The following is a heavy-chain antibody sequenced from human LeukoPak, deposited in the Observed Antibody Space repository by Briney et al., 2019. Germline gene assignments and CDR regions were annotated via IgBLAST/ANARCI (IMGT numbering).Heavy chain of an antibody. D-gene: IGHD1-26*01. J-gene: IGHJ4*02. CDR2: VSGSGRNT. V-gene: IGHV3-23*01. Sequence: GGSLRLSCAGSGFTFSNYAMTWVRQAPGKGLERVSSVSGSGRNTFYPDSVEGRFTISRDNSKNTVYLQMNSLRADDTAVYYCVKSRRVGANQRGLFDYWGQGTLVTVSP. CDR3: VKSRRVGANQRGLFDY. CDR1: GFTFSNYA.